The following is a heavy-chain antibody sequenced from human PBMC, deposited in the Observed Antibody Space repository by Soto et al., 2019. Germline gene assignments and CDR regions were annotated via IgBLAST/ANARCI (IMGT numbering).Heavy chain of an antibody. D-gene: IGHD2-2*01. Sequence: SETLSLTCTVSVGSISSSSYYWGWIRQPTGKGLEWIGCIYYSGSTYYNPSLKSRVTIFVDTSKNQFSLKLSSLTAADTFVYYCARHSWVVPAASFDYWGQGTLVTVSS. CDR3: ARHSWVVPAASFDY. CDR1: VGSISSSSYY. V-gene: IGHV4-39*01. J-gene: IGHJ4*02. CDR2: IYYSGST.